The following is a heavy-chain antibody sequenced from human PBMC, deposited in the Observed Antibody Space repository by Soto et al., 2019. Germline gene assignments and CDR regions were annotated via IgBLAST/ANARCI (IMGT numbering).Heavy chain of an antibody. Sequence: SVKVSCKASGGTFSSYAISWVRQAPGQGLEWMGGIIPIFGTANYAQKFQGRVTITADESTSTAYMELSSLRSEDTAVYYCAREGDYYGSGSYYRSRQYYYYGMDVWGQGTTVTVSS. D-gene: IGHD3-10*01. J-gene: IGHJ6*02. CDR2: IIPIFGTA. CDR3: AREGDYYGSGSYYRSRQYYYYGMDV. V-gene: IGHV1-69*13. CDR1: GGTFSSYA.